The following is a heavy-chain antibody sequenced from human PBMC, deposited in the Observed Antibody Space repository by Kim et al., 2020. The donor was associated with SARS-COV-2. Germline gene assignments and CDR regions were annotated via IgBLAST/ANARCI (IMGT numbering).Heavy chain of an antibody. Sequence: GGSLRLSCATSAFTFSSYGMHWVRQAPGKGLEWVAVIWYDGSNKYYADSVKGRFTISRDNSKNTLYLLMNSLRAEDTAVYYCARDKVPTHCSSTSCYRPHQNCFDPWGQGTLVTVSS. V-gene: IGHV3-33*01. CDR2: IWYDGSNK. CDR3: ARDKVPTHCSSTSCYRPHQNCFDP. J-gene: IGHJ5*02. CDR1: AFTFSSYG. D-gene: IGHD2-2*02.